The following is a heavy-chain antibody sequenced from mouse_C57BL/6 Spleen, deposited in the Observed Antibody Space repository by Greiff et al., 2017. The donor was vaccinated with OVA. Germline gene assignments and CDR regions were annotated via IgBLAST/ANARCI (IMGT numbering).Heavy chain of an antibody. CDR2: INPSNGGT. CDR1: GYTFTSYW. D-gene: IGHD1-1*01. J-gene: IGHJ1*03. CDR3: ARDYYYGSHWYFDG. V-gene: IGHV1-53*01. Sequence: VQLQQPGTELVKPGASVKLSCKASGYTFTSYWMHWVKQRPGQGLEWIGNINPSNGGTNYNEKFKSKATLTVDKSSSTAYMQLSSLTSEDSAVYYGARDYYYGSHWYFDGWGTGTTVTVSS.